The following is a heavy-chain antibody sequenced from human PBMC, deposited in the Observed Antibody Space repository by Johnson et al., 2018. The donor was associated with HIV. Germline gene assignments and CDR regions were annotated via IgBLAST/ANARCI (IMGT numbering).Heavy chain of an antibody. CDR1: GFTFSQAW. J-gene: IGHJ3*02. CDR3: TAVSYSDAFDI. D-gene: IGHD1-26*01. V-gene: IGHV3-15*01. CDR2: IKRETDGGTR. Sequence: VQLVESGGGLVQPGGSLRLSCVGSGFTFSQAWMSWVRQAPGKGLGWVGRIKRETDGGTRDYAAPVKGRFSISRDDSKNTLYLQMNSLKTEDTAVYYCTAVSYSDAFDIWGQGTMVTVSS.